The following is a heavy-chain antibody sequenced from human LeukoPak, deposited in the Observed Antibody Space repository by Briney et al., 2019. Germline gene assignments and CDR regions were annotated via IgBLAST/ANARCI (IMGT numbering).Heavy chain of an antibody. Sequence: PSETLSLTCTVSGYSISSGYYWGWIRQSPGKGLEWIGIIYHSGSTYYNPSLKSRITMSVDTSKNQFSLKLSSVTAADTAVYYCTRGSIAYYYMDVWGKGTTVTISS. V-gene: IGHV4-38-2*02. CDR1: GYSISSGYY. J-gene: IGHJ6*03. CDR2: IYHSGST. D-gene: IGHD3-22*01. CDR3: TRGSIAYYYMDV.